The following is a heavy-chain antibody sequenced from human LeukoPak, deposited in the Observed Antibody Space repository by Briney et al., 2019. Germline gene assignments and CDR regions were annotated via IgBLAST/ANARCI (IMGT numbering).Heavy chain of an antibody. D-gene: IGHD1-26*01. J-gene: IGHJ3*02. V-gene: IGHV3-21*01. Sequence: GGSLRLSSAASGFTFTTYGMHWVLQAPGKGLEWVSSISSISSYIYYADSVKGRFTVSRDNAKNSLYLQMDSLRAEDTAVYYCARDPSGTYYPRVSGALDIWGQGTMVTVSS. CDR3: ARDPSGTYYPRVSGALDI. CDR1: GFTFTTYG. CDR2: ISSISSYI.